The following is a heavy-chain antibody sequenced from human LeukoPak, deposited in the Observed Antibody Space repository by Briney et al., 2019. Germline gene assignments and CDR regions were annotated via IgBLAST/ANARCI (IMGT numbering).Heavy chain of an antibody. V-gene: IGHV1-18*04. J-gene: IGHJ4*02. Sequence: ASVKVSCKASGYMFSSYGFSWVRRAPGQGPEWMGWISAYNGNTKYTQDLQGRVTMSTDTATSTAYMELRSLRSDDTAVYYCARNGIGAAGTGDYWGQGTLVTVSS. CDR2: ISAYNGNT. CDR3: ARNGIGAAGTGDY. D-gene: IGHD6-13*01. CDR1: GYMFSSYG.